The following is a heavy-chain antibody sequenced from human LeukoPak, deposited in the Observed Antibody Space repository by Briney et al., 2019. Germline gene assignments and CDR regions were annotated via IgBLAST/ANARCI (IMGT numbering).Heavy chain of an antibody. Sequence: NPSETLSLTCAVYGGSFSGYYWSWIRQPPGKGLEWIGEINHSGRTNYNPTLKSRVTISVDTSKNQFSLKLSSVTAADTAVYYCARGRWSGPYMDVWGKGTTVTVSS. D-gene: IGHD4-23*01. J-gene: IGHJ6*03. CDR1: GGSFSGYY. V-gene: IGHV4-34*01. CDR3: ARGRWSGPYMDV. CDR2: INHSGRT.